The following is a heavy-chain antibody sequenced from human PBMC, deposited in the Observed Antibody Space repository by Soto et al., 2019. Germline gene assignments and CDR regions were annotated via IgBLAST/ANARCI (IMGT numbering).Heavy chain of an antibody. D-gene: IGHD3-10*01. CDR1: GGSISSYY. CDR3: ARRYGSAFDI. Sequence: SETLSLTCTVSGGSISSYYWSWIRQPPGKGLEWIGYIYYSGSTNYNPSLKSRVTISVDTSKNQFSLKLSSVTAADTAVYYCARRYGSAFDIWGQGTPVTVSS. J-gene: IGHJ3*02. V-gene: IGHV4-59*01. CDR2: IYYSGST.